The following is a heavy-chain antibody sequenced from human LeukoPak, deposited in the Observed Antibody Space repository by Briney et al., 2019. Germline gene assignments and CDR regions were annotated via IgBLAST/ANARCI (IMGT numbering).Heavy chain of an antibody. CDR1: GFTFSSYW. J-gene: IGHJ4*02. CDR2: IKSKTDGGTT. V-gene: IGHV3-15*01. CDR3: TTSGYGSGPVDH. D-gene: IGHD6-19*01. Sequence: GGSLRLSCAASGFTFSSYWMNWARQAPGKGLEWVGRIKSKTDGGTTDYAAPVKGRFTISRGDSENTLYLQMNSLKSEDTAVYYCTTSGYGSGPVDHWGQGALVTVFS.